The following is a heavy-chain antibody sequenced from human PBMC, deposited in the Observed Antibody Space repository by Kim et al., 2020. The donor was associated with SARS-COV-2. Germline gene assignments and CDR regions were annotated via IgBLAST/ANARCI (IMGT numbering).Heavy chain of an antibody. CDR3: AADPLHSGYVPYYYGMDV. CDR1: GFTFTSSA. D-gene: IGHD5-12*01. J-gene: IGHJ6*02. V-gene: IGHV1-58*01. CDR2: IVVGSGNT. Sequence: SEKVSCKASGFTFTSSAVQWVRQARGQRLEWIGWIVVGSGNTNYAQKFQERVTITRDMSTSTAYMELSSLRSEDTAVYYCAADPLHSGYVPYYYGMDVWGQGTTVTVSS.